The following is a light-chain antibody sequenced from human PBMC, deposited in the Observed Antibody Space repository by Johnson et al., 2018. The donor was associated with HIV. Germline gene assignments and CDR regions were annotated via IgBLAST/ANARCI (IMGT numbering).Light chain of an antibody. CDR2: DNN. CDR1: SSDIGKNY. CDR3: GTWDSSLRTGF. V-gene: IGLV1-51*01. J-gene: IGLJ1*01. Sequence: QPVLTQPPSVSAAPGQKVTISCSGSSSDIGKNYVSWYQQLPGTAAKPLVYDNNKQPSGIPDRFSGSKSGTSDNVGLAGLQTGDEADYYCGTWDSSLRTGFFGTGTKVTVL.